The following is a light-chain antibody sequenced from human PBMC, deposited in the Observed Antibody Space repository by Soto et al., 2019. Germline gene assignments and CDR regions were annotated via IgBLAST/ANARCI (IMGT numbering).Light chain of an antibody. Sequence: DIQMTQSPYSLSASVGDRVTITCRASQSISNYLNWYQQKPGKAPRLLIHAASSLQSGVPSRFSGSGSGTDFTLTISSLQPEDFAIYYCQQSYNAPRTFGPGTQVEI. CDR1: QSISNY. CDR3: QQSYNAPRT. CDR2: AAS. J-gene: IGKJ1*01. V-gene: IGKV1-39*01.